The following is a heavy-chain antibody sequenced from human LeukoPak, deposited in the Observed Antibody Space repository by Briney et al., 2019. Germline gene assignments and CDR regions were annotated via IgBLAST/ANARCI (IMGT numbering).Heavy chain of an antibody. CDR2: INSGGDTT. CDR1: GFTFSDYW. J-gene: IGHJ2*01. V-gene: IGHV3-74*03. D-gene: IGHD1-26*01. CDR3: AKSSGSQWYFDL. Sequence: GGSLRLSCAASGFTFSDYWMHWVRQGPGNGLVWVSRINSGGDTTSYADSVKGRFAISRDNAKNTLFLQMNSLRAEDTAVYYCAKSSGSQWYFDLWGRGTLVTVSS.